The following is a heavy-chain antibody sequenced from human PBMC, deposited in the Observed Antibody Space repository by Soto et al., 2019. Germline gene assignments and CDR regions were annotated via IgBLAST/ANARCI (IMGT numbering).Heavy chain of an antibody. CDR2: IDPSDSYT. J-gene: IGHJ4*02. CDR1: GYSFTSYW. CDR3: ARLQAAAGDNDLTLDD. D-gene: IGHD6-13*01. Sequence: EVQLVQSGAEVKKPGESLRISCTGSGYSFTSYWISWVRQMPGKGLEWMGRIDPSDSYTNYSPSFKGHVTISADKSISTAYLKWSSLKASDTAMYYCARLQAAAGDNDLTLDDWGQGTLVTVSS. V-gene: IGHV5-10-1*01.